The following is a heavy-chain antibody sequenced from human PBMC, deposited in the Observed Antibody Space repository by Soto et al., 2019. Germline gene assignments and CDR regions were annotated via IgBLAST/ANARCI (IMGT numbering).Heavy chain of an antibody. D-gene: IGHD2-15*01. J-gene: IGHJ5*02. CDR3: ARAGGGSWGHLGYCSGGSCYSQQRKNGWFDP. V-gene: IGHV4-34*01. Sequence: PSETLSLTCAVYGGSFSGYYWSWIRQPPGKGLAWIGEINHGGGTNYNPSLKSRVTISVDTSKNQFSLKLSSVTAADTAVYYCARAGGGSWGHLGYCSGGSCYSQQRKNGWFDPWGQGTLVTVPQ. CDR1: GGSFSGYY. CDR2: INHGGGT.